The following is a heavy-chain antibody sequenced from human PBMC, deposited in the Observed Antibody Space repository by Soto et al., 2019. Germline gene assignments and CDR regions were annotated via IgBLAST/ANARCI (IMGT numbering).Heavy chain of an antibody. V-gene: IGHV1-18*01. CDR1: GYTFTNHG. Sequence: QVQLVPSGAEVKKPGASVKVSCKASGYTFTNHGISWVRQAPGQGLEWLGWISGHNGNTKYAQRLQGRVTMTTDTSTSTAYMELRSLKSDDTAVYYCARDLYPLAYYFDYWGQGTLVTVSS. CDR3: ARDLYPLAYYFDY. J-gene: IGHJ4*02. CDR2: ISGHNGNT.